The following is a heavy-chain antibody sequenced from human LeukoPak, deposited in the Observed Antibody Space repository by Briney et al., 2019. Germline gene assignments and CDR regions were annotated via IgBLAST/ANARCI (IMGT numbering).Heavy chain of an antibody. Sequence: GGSLRLSCAASGVSFRSYAMSGGRQAPGKGLEWVSAISGSGGSTYYADSVKGRFTISRDNSKHSLYMQMNILRADETALYYCAKDLPPYYYGSSGYFDYWGQGTLVTVSS. V-gene: IGHV3-23*01. CDR1: GVSFRSYA. CDR2: ISGSGGST. J-gene: IGHJ4*02. CDR3: AKDLPPYYYGSSGYFDY. D-gene: IGHD3-22*01.